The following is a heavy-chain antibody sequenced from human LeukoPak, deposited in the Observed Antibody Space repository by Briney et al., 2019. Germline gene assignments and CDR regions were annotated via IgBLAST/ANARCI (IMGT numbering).Heavy chain of an antibody. CDR3: ARVGGIAVAGTSYDFDY. J-gene: IGHJ4*02. CDR2: IYHSGST. CDR1: GYSISSGYY. D-gene: IGHD6-19*01. Sequence: SETLSLTCAVSGYSISSGYYWGWIRQPPGKGLGWIGSIYHSGSTYYNPSLKSRVTISVDTSKNQFSLKLSSVTAADTAVYYCARVGGIAVAGTSYDFDYWGQGTLVTVSS. V-gene: IGHV4-38-2*01.